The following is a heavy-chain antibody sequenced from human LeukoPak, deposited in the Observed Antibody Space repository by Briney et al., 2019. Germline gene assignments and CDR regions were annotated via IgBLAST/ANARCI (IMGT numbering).Heavy chain of an antibody. CDR3: AKGSSGT. Sequence: RSLRLSCAASGFTFSSYGMHWVRQAPGKGLEGVAVISYDGSNKYYADSVKGRFTISRDNSKNTLYLQTNSLRAEDTAVYYCAKGSSGTWGQGTLVTVSS. CDR2: ISYDGSNK. J-gene: IGHJ4*02. V-gene: IGHV3-30*18. D-gene: IGHD1-1*01. CDR1: GFTFSSYG.